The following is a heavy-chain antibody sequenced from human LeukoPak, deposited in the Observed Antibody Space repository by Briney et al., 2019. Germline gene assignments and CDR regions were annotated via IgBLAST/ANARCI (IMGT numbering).Heavy chain of an antibody. D-gene: IGHD2-2*02. V-gene: IGHV4-59*01. CDR2: IYYSGST. Sequence: PSETLSLTCAVYGGSFSGYYWSWIRQPPGKGLEWIGYIYYSGSTNYNPSLKSRVTISVDTSKNQFSLKLSSVTAADTAVYYCARVHNRVGEVVVPAAIGRSFDIWGQGTMVTVSS. CDR3: ARVHNRVGEVVVPAAIGRSFDI. CDR1: GGSFSGYY. J-gene: IGHJ3*02.